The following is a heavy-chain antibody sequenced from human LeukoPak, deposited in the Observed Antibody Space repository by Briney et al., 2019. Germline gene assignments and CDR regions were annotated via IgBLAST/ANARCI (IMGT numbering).Heavy chain of an antibody. Sequence: MPGGSLRLSRAASGFTFSSYGMNWVRQAPGKGLEWVSSIGTSTTYIHYADSVKGRFTISRDNAKNSLYLQLNSLRAEDTAIYYCARDGSSYRYFDSWGQATLVTVTS. CDR2: IGTSTTYI. CDR1: GFTFSSYG. D-gene: IGHD1-26*01. J-gene: IGHJ4*02. V-gene: IGHV3-21*01. CDR3: ARDGSSYRYFDS.